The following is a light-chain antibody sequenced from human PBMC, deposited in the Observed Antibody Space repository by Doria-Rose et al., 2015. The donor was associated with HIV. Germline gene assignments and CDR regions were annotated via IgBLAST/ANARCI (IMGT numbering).Light chain of an antibody. Sequence: TQSPGTLSLSPGERATLSCRASQGFSSTYLAWYQQKPGQAPSLLIYDGSTRATGIPDRFSASGSGADFTLTINRLEPEDFALYYCHQYGTSWTFGQGTKVEI. CDR2: DGS. J-gene: IGKJ1*01. V-gene: IGKV3-20*01. CDR1: QGFSSTY. CDR3: HQYGTSWT.